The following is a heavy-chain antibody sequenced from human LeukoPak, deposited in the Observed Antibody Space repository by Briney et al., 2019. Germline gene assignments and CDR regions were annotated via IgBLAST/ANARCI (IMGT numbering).Heavy chain of an antibody. CDR2: ISAYNGNT. D-gene: IGHD6-19*01. Sequence: ASVKVSCKASGYTFTSYGISWVRQAPGQGLEWMGWISAYNGNTNYAQKLQGRVTMTTDTSTSTAYMELRSLRSDDTAVYYCARGVTGYSSGWYPYWGQGTLVTVSS. CDR1: GYTFTSYG. J-gene: IGHJ4*02. CDR3: ARGVTGYSSGWYPY. V-gene: IGHV1-18*01.